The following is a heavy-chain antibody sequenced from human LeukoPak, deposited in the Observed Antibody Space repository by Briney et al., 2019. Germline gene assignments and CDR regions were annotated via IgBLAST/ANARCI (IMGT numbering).Heavy chain of an antibody. CDR2: ISSSGSTI. CDR1: GFTFSDYY. CDR3: ARVHKDYPYYFDY. Sequence: GGSLRLSCAASGFTFSDYYMSRIRQAPGKGLEWVSYISSSGSTIYYADSVKGRFTISRDNAKNSLYLQMNSLRAEDTAVYYCARVHKDYPYYFDYWGQGTLVTVSS. V-gene: IGHV3-11*01. J-gene: IGHJ4*02. D-gene: IGHD4-11*01.